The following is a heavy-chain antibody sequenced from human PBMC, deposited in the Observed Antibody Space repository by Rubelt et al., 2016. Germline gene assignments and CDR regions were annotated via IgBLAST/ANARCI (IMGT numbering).Heavy chain of an antibody. D-gene: IGHD6-19*01. V-gene: IGHV1-2*06. CDR3: ARESSSGWYIDY. J-gene: IGHJ4*02. CDR2: INPNSGGT. Sequence: QVQLVQSGAEVKKPGASVKVSCKASGYTFTGYYMHWVRQAPGQGLEWVGRINPNSGGTNYAQKFQGRVTMTRDTSITTAYMELSRLGSDDTAVFYCARESSSGWYIDYWGQGTLVTVSS. CDR1: GYTFTGYY.